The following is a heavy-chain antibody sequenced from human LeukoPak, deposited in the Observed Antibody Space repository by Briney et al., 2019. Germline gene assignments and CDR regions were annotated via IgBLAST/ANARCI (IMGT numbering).Heavy chain of an antibody. V-gene: IGHV1-69*13. Sequence: SVKVSCKASGGTFSSYAISWVRQAPGQGLEWMGGIIPIFGTANYAQKFQGRVTITADESTSTAYMELSSLRSEDTAVYYCAREQLITFGGVIVPGDYYYGMDVWGQGTTVTVSS. D-gene: IGHD3-16*02. CDR2: IIPIFGTA. CDR3: AREQLITFGGVIVPGDYYYGMDV. CDR1: GGTFSSYA. J-gene: IGHJ6*02.